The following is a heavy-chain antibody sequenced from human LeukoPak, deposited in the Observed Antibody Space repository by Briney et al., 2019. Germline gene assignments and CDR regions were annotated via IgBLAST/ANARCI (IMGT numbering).Heavy chain of an antibody. V-gene: IGHV3-30*02. CDR3: ARDTDGSLDY. D-gene: IGHD1-26*01. CDR1: GFTFSSYG. Sequence: PGGSLRLSCAASGFTFSSYGMHWVRQAPGKGLEWVAFIRYDGSTKHYADSLKGRFTISRDNPKNSLYLQMNSLRADDTAVYYCARDTDGSLDYWGQGILVTVAS. J-gene: IGHJ4*02. CDR2: IRYDGSTK.